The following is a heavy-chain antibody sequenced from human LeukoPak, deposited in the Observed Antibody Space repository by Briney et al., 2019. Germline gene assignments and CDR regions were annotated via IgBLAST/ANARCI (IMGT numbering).Heavy chain of an antibody. CDR3: AKVKGEVIGAFDI. D-gene: IGHD3-16*01. Sequence: PGRSLRLSCAASRFTFSSYGMHWVRQAPGKGLEWVAVISYEGNNRYYADSVKGRFTLSRYNSKNTLYLQMNSLRAEDTAVYYCAKVKGEVIGAFDIWGQGTMVTVSS. J-gene: IGHJ3*02. V-gene: IGHV3-30*18. CDR2: ISYEGNNR. CDR1: RFTFSSYG.